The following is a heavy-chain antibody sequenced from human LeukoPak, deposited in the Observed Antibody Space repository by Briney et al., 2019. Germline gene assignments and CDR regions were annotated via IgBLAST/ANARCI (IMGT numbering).Heavy chain of an antibody. D-gene: IGHD6-13*01. V-gene: IGHV4-59*01. Sequence: PSETLSLTCTVSGGSISSYYWSWIRQPPGKGLEWIGYIYYSGSTNYNPSHKSRVTISVDTSKNQFSLKLSSVTAADTAVYYCARAAAAGTWNWFDPWGQGTLVTVSS. CDR2: IYYSGST. J-gene: IGHJ5*02. CDR3: ARAAAAGTWNWFDP. CDR1: GGSISSYY.